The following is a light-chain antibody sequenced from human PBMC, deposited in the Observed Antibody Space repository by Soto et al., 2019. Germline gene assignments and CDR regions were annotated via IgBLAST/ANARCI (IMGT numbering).Light chain of an antibody. CDR2: LGS. J-gene: IGKJ1*01. V-gene: IGKV2-28*01. Sequence: DIVMTQSPLSLPVTPGEPASISCRSSQSLLHSNGYNYLDWYLQKPGQSPQLLIYLGSNRASGVPDRFSGSESGTDFTLKISRVEAEDVGVYYSMQALQTPWTFGQGTKVEIK. CDR3: MQALQTPWT. CDR1: QSLLHSNGYNY.